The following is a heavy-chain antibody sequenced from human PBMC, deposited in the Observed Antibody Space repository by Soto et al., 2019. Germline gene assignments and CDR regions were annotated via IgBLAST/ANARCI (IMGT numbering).Heavy chain of an antibody. J-gene: IGHJ4*02. V-gene: IGHV3-21*01. D-gene: IGHD6-6*01. CDR2: ISSISHYI. CDR3: AREVAFGSSSISSAYFDS. CDR1: GFTFGRYT. Sequence: EVQLVESGGGLVKPGGSLRLSCAASGFTFGRYTMNWVRQAPGKGLEWVSAISSISHYIYYADSVRGRFTISRDNTQNTLSLQMDSLRAEVTALYYCAREVAFGSSSISSAYFDSWGQGTLVAVSS.